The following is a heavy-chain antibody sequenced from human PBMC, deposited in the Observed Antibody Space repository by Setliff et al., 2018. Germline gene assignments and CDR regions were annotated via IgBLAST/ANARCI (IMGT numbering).Heavy chain of an antibody. J-gene: IGHJ5*02. CDR2: IYPDDSDT. V-gene: IGHV5-51*01. CDR3: ARALYPSSFIGHNWFDP. Sequence: GESLKISCKNSASTFSNYWIVWVRQMPGKGLEWMGMIYPDDSDTKYHPSFQGQVTISADKSISTAYLQWSSLKASDTAMYYCARALYPSSFIGHNWFDPWGQGTLVTVSS. D-gene: IGHD2-2*01. CDR1: ASTFSNYW.